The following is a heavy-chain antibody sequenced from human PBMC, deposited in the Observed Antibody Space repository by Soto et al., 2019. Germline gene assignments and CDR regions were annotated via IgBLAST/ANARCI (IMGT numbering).Heavy chain of an antibody. V-gene: IGHV1-69*01. CDR1: GGTFSSYA. CDR3: ARVGVYDFWSGYRLDY. CDR2: IIPIFGTA. J-gene: IGHJ4*02. Sequence: QVQLVQSGAEVKKPGSSVKVSCKASGGTFSSYAISWVRQAPGQGLEWMGGIIPIFGTANYAQKFQGRVKITADESTSTAYMELSSLRSEDTAVYYCARVGVYDFWSGYRLDYWGQGTLVTVSS. D-gene: IGHD3-3*01.